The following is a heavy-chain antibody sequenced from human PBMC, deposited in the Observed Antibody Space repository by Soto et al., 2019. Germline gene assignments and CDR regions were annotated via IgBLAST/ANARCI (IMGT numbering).Heavy chain of an antibody. V-gene: IGHV1-69*01. CDR1: GGSFRRYA. CDR3: AFGDCTSTSCSYYVYGLAV. Sequence: QVHLVQSGAEVKKPGSSVKVSCKASGGSFRRYAISWVRQAPGQGLEWMGGILPIFGSPSHAQKFQGRVTITADESPSTAYLELTSLTSEDTAMYYCAFGDCTSTSCSYYVYGLAVWGQGTTFTVS. J-gene: IGHJ6*02. CDR2: ILPIFGSP. D-gene: IGHD2-2*01.